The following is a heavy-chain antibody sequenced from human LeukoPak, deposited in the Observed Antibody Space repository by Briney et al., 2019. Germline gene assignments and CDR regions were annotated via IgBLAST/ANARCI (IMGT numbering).Heavy chain of an antibody. V-gene: IGHV4-31*03. CDR1: GGSISSGGYY. J-gene: IGHJ5*02. D-gene: IGHD6-6*01. CDR3: ASYGYSSSLPNWFDP. Sequence: SETLSLTCTVSGGSISSGGYYWRWIRQHPGKGLEWIGYIYYSGRNYYNPYLKSRVTISVDTYKNQFSLKLSSVTAADTAVYYCASYGYSSSLPNWFDPWGQGTLVTVSS. CDR2: IYYSGRN.